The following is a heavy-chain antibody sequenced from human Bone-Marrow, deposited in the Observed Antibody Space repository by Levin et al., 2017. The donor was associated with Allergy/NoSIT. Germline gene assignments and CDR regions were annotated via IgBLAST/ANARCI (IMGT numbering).Heavy chain of an antibody. CDR2: ITPHTGAA. Sequence: GASVKVSCKTSGYTFTDYFLHWVRQAPGQGLEWMGWITPHTGAADYAHRFQGRVTMTRDTSISTVYMELTRLTSDDTAVYFCAGERYSGYDLDYWGQGTLVTVSS. CDR1: GYTFTDYF. J-gene: IGHJ4*02. D-gene: IGHD5-12*01. V-gene: IGHV1-2*02. CDR3: AGERYSGYDLDY.